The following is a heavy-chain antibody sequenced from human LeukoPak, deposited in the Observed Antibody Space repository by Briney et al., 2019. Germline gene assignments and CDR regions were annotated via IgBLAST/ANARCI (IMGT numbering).Heavy chain of an antibody. CDR1: GYTFTGYY. CDR3: ARLTRGATHAFDI. D-gene: IGHD1-26*01. V-gene: IGHV1-2*02. J-gene: IGHJ3*02. Sequence: ASVKVSCKASGYTFTGYYMHWVRQAPGQGLEWMGWINPNSGGTNYAQKFQGRVTMTRGTSISTAYMELSRLRSDDTAVYYCARLTRGATHAFDIWGQGTMVTVSS. CDR2: INPNSGGT.